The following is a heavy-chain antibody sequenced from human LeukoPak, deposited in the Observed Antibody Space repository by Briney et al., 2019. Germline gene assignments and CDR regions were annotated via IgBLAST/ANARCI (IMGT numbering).Heavy chain of an antibody. D-gene: IGHD2-2*01. CDR3: ARDPNPYCTSSSCYDYFQD. Sequence: PGGSLRLSCSSSTFLFTTYPMSWVRQAPGKGLEWVAIISYDGTNEHYSDSVKGRFTISRDNSKNTLYLQMNSLRTEDTAVYYCARDPNPYCTSSSCYDYFQDWGQGALVTVSS. V-gene: IGHV3-30-3*01. CDR2: ISYDGTNE. CDR1: TFLFTTYP. J-gene: IGHJ1*01.